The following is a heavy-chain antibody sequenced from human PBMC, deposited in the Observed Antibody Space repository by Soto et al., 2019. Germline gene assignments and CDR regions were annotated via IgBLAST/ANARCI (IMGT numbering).Heavy chain of an antibody. CDR3: ARDSGYYYDSSGYYYASGMDV. D-gene: IGHD3-22*01. V-gene: IGHV3-33*01. Sequence: GGSLRLSCAASGFTFSSYGMHWVRQAPGKGLEWVAVIWYDGSNKYYADSVKGRFTISRDNSKNTLYLQMNSPRAEDTAVYYCARDSGYYYDSSGYYYASGMDVWGQGTTVTVSS. J-gene: IGHJ6*02. CDR2: IWYDGSNK. CDR1: GFTFSSYG.